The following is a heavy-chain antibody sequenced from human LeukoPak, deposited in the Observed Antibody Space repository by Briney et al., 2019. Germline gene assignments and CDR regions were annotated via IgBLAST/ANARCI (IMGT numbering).Heavy chain of an antibody. Sequence: SETLSLTCTVSGDSISNYWSWIRQPAGKGLEWIGRIYTSGSTNYNPSLKSRVTMSVDTSKNQFSLKLSSVTAADTAVYYCARDLRITMTTGAFDIWGQGTMVTVSS. J-gene: IGHJ3*02. CDR3: ARDLRITMTTGAFDI. V-gene: IGHV4-4*07. CDR2: IYTSGST. CDR1: GDSISNY. D-gene: IGHD3-22*01.